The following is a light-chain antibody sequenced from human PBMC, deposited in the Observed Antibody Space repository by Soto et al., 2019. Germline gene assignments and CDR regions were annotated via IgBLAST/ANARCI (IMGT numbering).Light chain of an antibody. CDR2: DAS. CDR3: QQRSDWPPA. Sequence: EIVLTQSPATLSLSPGERATLSCRASQSISSYLAWYQQKPGQAPRLLISDASNRATGIPARFSGSGSGTVFTLTISSLEPEDFAVYYCQQRSDWPPAFGQGTKVEVK. J-gene: IGKJ1*01. CDR1: QSISSY. V-gene: IGKV3-11*01.